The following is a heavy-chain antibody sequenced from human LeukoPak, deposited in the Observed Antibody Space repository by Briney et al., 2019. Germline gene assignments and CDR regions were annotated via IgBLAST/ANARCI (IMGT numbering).Heavy chain of an antibody. CDR3: ARVLAAAGLDY. CDR2: ISSSSSYI. J-gene: IGHJ4*02. CDR1: GFTFSSYS. V-gene: IGHV3-21*01. Sequence: GGSLRLSCAASGFTFSSYSMNWVRQAPGKGLEWVSSISSSSSYIYYADSVKGRFTISRDNAKNSQYLQMNSLRAEDTAVYYCARVLAAAGLDYWGQGTLVTVSS. D-gene: IGHD6-13*01.